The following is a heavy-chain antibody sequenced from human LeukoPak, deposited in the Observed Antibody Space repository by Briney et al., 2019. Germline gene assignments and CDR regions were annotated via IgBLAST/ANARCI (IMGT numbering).Heavy chain of an antibody. V-gene: IGHV4-34*01. Sequence: SETPSLTCAVYGGSFSGYYWSWIRQPPGKGLEWIGEINHSGSTNYNPSLKSRVTISVDTSKDQFSLKLSSVTAADTAVYYCARGGFGGDYNYYYYYYGMDVWGQGTTVTVSS. J-gene: IGHJ6*02. D-gene: IGHD3-16*01. CDR3: ARGGFGGDYNYYYYYYGMDV. CDR2: INHSGST. CDR1: GGSFSGYY.